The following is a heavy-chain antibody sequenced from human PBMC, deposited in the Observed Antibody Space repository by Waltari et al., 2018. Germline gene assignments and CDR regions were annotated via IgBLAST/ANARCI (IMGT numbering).Heavy chain of an antibody. V-gene: IGHV3-48*03. CDR2: ISSGGSNI. CDR1: GFTFSSYE. CDR3: TRERSVTGKGNLDY. J-gene: IGHJ4*02. D-gene: IGHD3-10*01. Sequence: EVQLVESGGGLVQTGGSLRLSCVASGFTFSSYEMNWVRQAPGKGVEWGSYISSGGSNIFYAESVKGRFTISRDNAKNSLYLQMNSLRVEDTAVYYCTRERSVTGKGNLDYWGQGTLVTVSS.